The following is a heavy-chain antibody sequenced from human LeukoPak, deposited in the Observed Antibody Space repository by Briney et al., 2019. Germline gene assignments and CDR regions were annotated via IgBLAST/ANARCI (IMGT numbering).Heavy chain of an antibody. CDR1: GGTFSSYA. J-gene: IGHJ6*01. CDR2: GIPIFGTA. D-gene: IGHD3-9*01. V-gene: IGHV1-69*06. Sequence: ASVKVSCKASGGTFSSYAISWVRQAPGQGLDWSGGGIPIFGTANHAQKLQGRVTITADKSPTTAYIALSRPRSKDTAGSHCARGPDILTGYHYNYGMDVWGKRTTVTVSS. CDR3: ARGPDILTGYHYNYGMDV.